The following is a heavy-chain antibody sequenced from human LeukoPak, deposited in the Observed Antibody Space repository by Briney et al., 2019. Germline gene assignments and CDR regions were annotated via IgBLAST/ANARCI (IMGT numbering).Heavy chain of an antibody. Sequence: ASVKVSCKASGYTFTGYYMHWVRQAPGQGLEWMGRMNPSSGVTNYAQKFQGRVTMTRDTSINTAYLDLSALKSDGTAVYYCASRAASVTLGYWGQGTLVTVSS. CDR3: ASRAASVTLGY. CDR1: GYTFTGYY. D-gene: IGHD2-15*01. CDR2: MNPSSGVT. J-gene: IGHJ4*02. V-gene: IGHV1-2*06.